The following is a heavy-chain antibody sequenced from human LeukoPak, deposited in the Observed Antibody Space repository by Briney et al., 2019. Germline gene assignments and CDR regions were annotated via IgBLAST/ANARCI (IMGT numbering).Heavy chain of an antibody. V-gene: IGHV3-13*01. CDR1: GFTFSSYD. J-gene: IGHJ4*02. CDR3: ARAFTIAVAGDFDY. Sequence: GGSLRLSCAASGFTFSSYDMHWVRQATGKGLEWVSAIGTAGDTYYPGSVKGRFTISRENAKNSLYLQMNSLRAGDTAVYYCARAFTIAVAGDFDYWGQGTLVTVSS. D-gene: IGHD6-19*01. CDR2: IGTAGDT.